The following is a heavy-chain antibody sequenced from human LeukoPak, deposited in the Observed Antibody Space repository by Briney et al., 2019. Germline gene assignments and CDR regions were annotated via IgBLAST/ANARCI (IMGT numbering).Heavy chain of an antibody. V-gene: IGHV4-38-2*01. Sequence: SVTLSLTCSGSGYSISSGYYWGWIRQPPGKGLGWIGRIYHSGSTYYNPSLKSRVTISVDTSKNQFSLKLSSVTAADTAVYYCASRPSYSSSWYHYYYYYMDVWGKGTTVTVSS. CDR2: IYHSGST. J-gene: IGHJ6*03. CDR1: GYSISSGYY. D-gene: IGHD6-13*01. CDR3: ASRPSYSSSWYHYYYYYMDV.